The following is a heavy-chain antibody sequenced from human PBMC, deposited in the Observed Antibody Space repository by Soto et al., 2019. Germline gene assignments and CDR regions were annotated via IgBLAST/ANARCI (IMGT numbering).Heavy chain of an antibody. CDR2: INAGNGNT. Sequence: QVQLVQSGAEVKKPGASVKVSCKASGYTFTSYAMHWVRQAPGQRLEWIGWINAGNGNTKYSQKFQGRVTITRDTAASTAYMELSSLRSEDTAVYYCARAMADILTGYSRNWFDPWGQGTLFTVS. V-gene: IGHV1-3*01. CDR1: GYTFTSYA. D-gene: IGHD3-9*01. J-gene: IGHJ5*02. CDR3: ARAMADILTGYSRNWFDP.